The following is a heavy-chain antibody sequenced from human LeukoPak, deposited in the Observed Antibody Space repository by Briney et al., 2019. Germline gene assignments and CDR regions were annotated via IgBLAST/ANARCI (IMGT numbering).Heavy chain of an antibody. V-gene: IGHV3-48*04. D-gene: IGHD3-22*01. J-gene: IGHJ4*02. Sequence: GGSLRLSCAASGFTFSTYSVNWVRQAPGKGLEWVSYISFGSSTIYYADSVKGRFTISRDDAQNSLHLQMNSLRADDTAVYYCGRVSRACGYYYVEFWGQGTLVTVSS. CDR3: GRVSRACGYYYVEF. CDR2: ISFGSSTI. CDR1: GFTFSTYS.